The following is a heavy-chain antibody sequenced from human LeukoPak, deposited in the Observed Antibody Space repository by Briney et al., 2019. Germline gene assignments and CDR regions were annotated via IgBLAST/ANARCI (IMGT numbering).Heavy chain of an antibody. V-gene: IGHV5-51*01. Sequence: GESLKIPCRGSGYSFNSFWIGGVRQMPGKGLEWMGIIYPGDSDTRYSPSFQGQVAISADKSISTAYLQWSSLKASDSAMYYCARLRTYGDYALNYWGQGTLVTDSS. CDR1: GYSFNSFW. D-gene: IGHD4-17*01. CDR2: IYPGDSDT. CDR3: ARLRTYGDYALNY. J-gene: IGHJ4*02.